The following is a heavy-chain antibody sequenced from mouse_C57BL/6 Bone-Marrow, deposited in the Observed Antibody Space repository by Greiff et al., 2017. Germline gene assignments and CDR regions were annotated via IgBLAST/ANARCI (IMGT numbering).Heavy chain of an antibody. CDR2: INPGSGGT. CDR3: ARERSYYDYDDAMDY. D-gene: IGHD2-4*01. V-gene: IGHV1-54*01. Sequence: QVQLQQSGAELVRPGTSVKVSCKASGYAFTNYLIEWVKQRPGQGLEWIGVINPGSGGTNYNEKFKGKATLTADKSSSTAYMQLSSLTSEDSAVYFCARERSYYDYDDAMDYWGQGTSVTVSS. J-gene: IGHJ4*01. CDR1: GYAFTNYL.